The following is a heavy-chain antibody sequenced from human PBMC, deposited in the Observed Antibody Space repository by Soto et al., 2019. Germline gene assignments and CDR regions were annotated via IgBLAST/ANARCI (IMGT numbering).Heavy chain of an antibody. CDR1: GGTLNKHA. Sequence: VQLVQSGAEVKKPGSSVKVSCRASGGTLNKHAITWVRRAPGLGLEWLGGIIPMFGIANYPQKFQGRVTITADDSTNTSHMELNSLTSDDTAVYYCARGGTSGWLKGAYDVWGQGTMVTVSS. CDR2: IIPMFGIA. V-gene: IGHV1-69*01. CDR3: ARGGTSGWLKGAYDV. D-gene: IGHD6-19*01. J-gene: IGHJ3*01.